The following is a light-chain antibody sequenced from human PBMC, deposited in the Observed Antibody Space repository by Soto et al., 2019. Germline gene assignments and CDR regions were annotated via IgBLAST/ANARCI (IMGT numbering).Light chain of an antibody. CDR2: GAS. CDR3: QQYGSPPLT. J-gene: IGKJ1*01. Sequence: EIVLTQSPGTLSLSPGERATLSCRASQSVSSSYLAWYQQKPGQAPRLLIYGASSTATGIPESFSGSGSGTVFLLTSSILEADDVAVYYYQQYGSPPLTFGQGTKVEIK. V-gene: IGKV3-20*01. CDR1: QSVSSSY.